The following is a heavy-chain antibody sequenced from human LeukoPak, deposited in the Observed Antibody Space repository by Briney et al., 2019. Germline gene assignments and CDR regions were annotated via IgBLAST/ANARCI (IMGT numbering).Heavy chain of an antibody. CDR1: GGTFSSYA. D-gene: IGHD2-2*01. CDR3: AGAYCSSTSCYRGDACDI. CDR2: IIPIFGTA. J-gene: IGHJ3*02. V-gene: IGHV1-69*05. Sequence: SLKLSCTASGGTFSSYAISWVRQAPGQGLEWMGGIIPIFGTANYAHMFKGRVTITTDESTSTAYMQLSSLRAEDTAVYYCAGAYCSSTSCYRGDACDIGGGKTSVTLPS.